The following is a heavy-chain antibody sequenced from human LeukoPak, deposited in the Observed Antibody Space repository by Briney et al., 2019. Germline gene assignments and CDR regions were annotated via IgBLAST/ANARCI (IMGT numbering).Heavy chain of an antibody. V-gene: IGHV1-2*02. D-gene: IGHD2-21*01. CDR3: ARGGAPSYYYYMDV. CDR2: INPNSGGT. J-gene: IGHJ6*03. Sequence: ASVKVSCKASGYTFTGYYMNWVRQAPGQGLEWMGWINPNSGGTNYAQKFQGRVTMTRDTSISTAYMELSRLRSDDTAVYYCARGGAPSYYYYMDVWGKGTTVTVSS. CDR1: GYTFTGYY.